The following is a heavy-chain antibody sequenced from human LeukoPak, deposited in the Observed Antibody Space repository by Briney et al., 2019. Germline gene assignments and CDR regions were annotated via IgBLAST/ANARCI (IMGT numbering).Heavy chain of an antibody. CDR1: GFIFSNYW. Sequence: GGSLRLSCAASGFIFSNYWMSWVRQAPGKGLEWVGQINEDGSEKYYVDSMKGRFTISRDNAKNLLYLQMNSLRVEDTAVYYCARDGGGRYFQHWGQGTLVTVSS. D-gene: IGHD3-16*01. V-gene: IGHV3-7*03. CDR3: ARDGGGRYFQH. CDR2: INEDGSEK. J-gene: IGHJ1*01.